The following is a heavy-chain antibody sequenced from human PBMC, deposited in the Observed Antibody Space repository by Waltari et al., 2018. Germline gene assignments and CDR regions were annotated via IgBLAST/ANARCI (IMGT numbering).Heavy chain of an antibody. CDR3: ATPLGGSGGFGY. J-gene: IGHJ4*02. D-gene: IGHD3-10*01. V-gene: IGHV1-24*01. CDR1: GYTLTELS. CDR2: LDPEDGET. Sequence: QVQLVQSGAEVKKPGASVKVSCKVSGYTLTELSMHWVRQAPGKGLEWMGGLDPEDGETIYEQKFQGRVTMTEDTSTDTAYMELSSLRSEDTAGYYCATPLGGSGGFGYWGQGTLVTVSS.